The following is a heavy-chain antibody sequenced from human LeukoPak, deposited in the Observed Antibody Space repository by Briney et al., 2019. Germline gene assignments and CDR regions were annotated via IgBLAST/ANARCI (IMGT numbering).Heavy chain of an antibody. CDR2: ISTDGSST. J-gene: IGHJ4*02. CDR3: TGHHQAYSRTY. Sequence: GGSPRLSCAASGFTFSYYWMHWVRQAPGKGLVWVSRISTDGSSTTYADSVKGRFTISRDNAKNTLFLQMNSLRAEDAAVYYCTGHHQAYSRTYWGQGTLVTVSS. V-gene: IGHV3-74*01. CDR1: GFTFSYYW. D-gene: IGHD6-13*01.